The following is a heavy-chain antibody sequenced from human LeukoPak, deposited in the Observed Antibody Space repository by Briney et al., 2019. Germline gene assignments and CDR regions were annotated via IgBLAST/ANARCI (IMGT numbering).Heavy chain of an antibody. D-gene: IGHD3-22*01. CDR1: GITLSNYG. V-gene: IGHV3-23*01. CDR3: AKRGVVIRVILVGFHKEAYYFDS. Sequence: GGSLRLSCAASGITLSNYGMSWVRQAPGKGLEWVAGISDSGGRTKYADSVKGRFTISRDNPKHTLYLQMNSLRAEDPAVYFCAKRGVVIRVILVGFHKEAYYFDSWGQGALVTVSS. CDR2: ISDSGGRT. J-gene: IGHJ4*02.